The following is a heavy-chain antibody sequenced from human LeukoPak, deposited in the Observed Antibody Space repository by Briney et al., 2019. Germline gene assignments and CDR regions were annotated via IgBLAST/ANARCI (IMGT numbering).Heavy chain of an antibody. CDR2: INPSGGTT. CDR3: ARDRFFGPSKLMDV. J-gene: IGHJ6*03. V-gene: IGHV1-46*01. CDR1: GYTFTGYY. D-gene: IGHD3/OR15-3a*01. Sequence: ASVKVSCKASGYTFTGYYMHWVRQAPGQGLEWMGIINPSGGTTNYAQKFQGRVTMTRDTSTSTVYMELSSLRAEDTAVYYCARDRFFGPSKLMDVWGKGTTVTVSS.